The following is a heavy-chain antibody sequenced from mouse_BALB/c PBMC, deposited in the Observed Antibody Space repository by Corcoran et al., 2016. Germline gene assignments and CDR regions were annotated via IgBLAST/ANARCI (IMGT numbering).Heavy chain of an antibody. Sequence: QITLKESGPRILQPSQTLSLTGSFSGFSLSTSGMDVGWIRQPSGEGLEWLADIWWDDNKYYNPSLKSRLTISKDTSSNQVFLKITSVDTADTATYYCARREDYDAMDYWGQGTSVTVSS. CDR3: ARREDYDAMDY. J-gene: IGHJ4*01. CDR1: GFSLSTSGMD. V-gene: IGHV8-5*01. CDR2: IWWDDNK.